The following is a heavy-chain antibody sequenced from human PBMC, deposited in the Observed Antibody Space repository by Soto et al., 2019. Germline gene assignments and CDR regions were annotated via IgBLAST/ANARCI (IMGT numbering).Heavy chain of an antibody. V-gene: IGHV3-33*01. CDR2: IWYDGSNK. D-gene: IGHD3-10*01. CDR1: GFTFSSYG. CDR3: ARDRRGGYSSAGAFDI. Sequence: QVQLVESGGGVVQPGRSLRLSCAASGFTFSSYGMHWVRQAPGKGLEWVAVIWYDGSNKYYADSVKGRFTISRDNSKNTLYLQMNSLRAEDTAVYYCARDRRGGYSSAGAFDIWGQGTMVTVSS. J-gene: IGHJ3*02.